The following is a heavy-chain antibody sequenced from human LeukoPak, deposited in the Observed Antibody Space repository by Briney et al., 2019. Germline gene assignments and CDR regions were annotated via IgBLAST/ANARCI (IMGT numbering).Heavy chain of an antibody. CDR3: AKGPRYGYGLSSGWFDY. D-gene: IGHD6-19*01. V-gene: IGHV1-8*01. CDR1: GYTFTSYD. CDR2: MNPNSGNT. J-gene: IGHJ4*02. Sequence: GASVKVSCKASGYTFTSYDINWVRQATGQGLEWTGWMNPNSGNTDYAQKFQGRVTMTRNTSISTAYMELSSMRSEDTAVYYCAKGPRYGYGLSSGWFDYWGQGTLVTVSS.